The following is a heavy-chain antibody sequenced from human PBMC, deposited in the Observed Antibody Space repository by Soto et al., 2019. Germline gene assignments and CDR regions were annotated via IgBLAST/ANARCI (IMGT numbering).Heavy chain of an antibody. CDR2: INAGNGNT. Sequence: ASVKVSCKASGYTFTSYAMHWVRQAPGQRLEWVGWINAGNGNTKYSQKFQGRVTITRDTSASTAYMELSSLRSEDTAVYYCARERAPYSSGWYQFDYWGQGTLVTVSS. CDR1: GYTFTSYA. J-gene: IGHJ4*02. D-gene: IGHD6-19*01. CDR3: ARERAPYSSGWYQFDY. V-gene: IGHV1-3*01.